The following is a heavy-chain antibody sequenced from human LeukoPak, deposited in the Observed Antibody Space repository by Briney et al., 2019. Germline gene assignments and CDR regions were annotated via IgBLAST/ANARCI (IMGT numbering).Heavy chain of an antibody. V-gene: IGHV1-8*01. Sequence: ASVKVSCKASGYTFTSYDINWVRQATGQGLEWMGWMNPNSGNTGYAQKFQGRVTMTRDTSINTAYMELSSLRSEDTAVYYYARGVTEEQVVWWYFDLWGRGTLVTVSS. CDR1: GYTFTSYD. J-gene: IGHJ2*01. CDR2: MNPNSGNT. D-gene: IGHD6-6*01. CDR3: ARGVTEEQVVWWYFDL.